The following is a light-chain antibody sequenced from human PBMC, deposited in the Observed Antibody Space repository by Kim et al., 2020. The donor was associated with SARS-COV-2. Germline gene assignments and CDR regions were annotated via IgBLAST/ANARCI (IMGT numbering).Light chain of an antibody. V-gene: IGKV3-15*01. J-gene: IGKJ1*01. CDR2: GAS. CDR1: QDITNT. CDR3: QKYNSAPCT. Sequence: AGERATLSCRASQDITNTLAWYQQKPGQAPKVLIYGASTRDAGIPDRFSGSGSGTQFTLTIGSLQSEDVAVYYCQKYNSAPCTFGQGTQLDIK.